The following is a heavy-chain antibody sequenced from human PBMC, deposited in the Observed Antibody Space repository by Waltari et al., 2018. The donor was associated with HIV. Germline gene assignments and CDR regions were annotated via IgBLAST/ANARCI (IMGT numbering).Heavy chain of an antibody. D-gene: IGHD3-9*01. CDR2: INSDGSTR. CDR3: ARASHYIEFSTFDGDYYFDL. Sequence: VQLVESGGGSIKTGGSLRLSCAGSGFSVGNNWMDWVRQGPGKGLVWVARINSDGSTRNYADAVKGRFVISRDNSRNTVYLQLNSVKVEDTAVYFCARASHYIEFSTFDGDYYFDLWGRGTRVAVSS. J-gene: IGHJ4*02. CDR1: GFSVGNNW. V-gene: IGHV3-74*01.